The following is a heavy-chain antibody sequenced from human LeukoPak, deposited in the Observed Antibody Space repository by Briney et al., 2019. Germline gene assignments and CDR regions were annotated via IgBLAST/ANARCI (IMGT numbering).Heavy chain of an antibody. CDR2: LHSNGAFT. Sequence: GGSLRLSCSASGFTLSNYWMHWVRQAPGKGLVWVARLHSNGAFTTYADSVKGRFTISRDTAKNTLYLQMNSLRVEDTAVYYCARFVVVTAGDYWGQGTLVSFCS. D-gene: IGHD2-21*02. CDR3: ARFVVVTAGDY. V-gene: IGHV3-74*01. J-gene: IGHJ4*01. CDR1: GFTLSNYW.